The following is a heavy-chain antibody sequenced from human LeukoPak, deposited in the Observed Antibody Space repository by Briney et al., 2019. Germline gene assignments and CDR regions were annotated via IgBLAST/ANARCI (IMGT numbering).Heavy chain of an antibody. V-gene: IGHV1-2*04. J-gene: IGHJ4*02. CDR2: INLNSGGT. Sequence: ASVKVSCKASGYTFTGYYMHWVRQAPGQGLEWMGWINLNSGGTNYAQKFQGWVTMTRDTSISTAYMELSRLRSDDSAVYYCARALGGSPIVATMKYYFDYWGQGTLVNVSS. CDR1: GYTFTGYY. D-gene: IGHD5-12*01. CDR3: ARALGGSPIVATMKYYFDY.